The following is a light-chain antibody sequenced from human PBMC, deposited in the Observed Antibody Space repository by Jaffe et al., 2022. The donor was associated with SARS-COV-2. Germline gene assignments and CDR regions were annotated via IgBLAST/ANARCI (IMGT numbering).Light chain of an antibody. CDR3: AAWDDSLSGLVV. V-gene: IGLV1-44*01. Sequence: QSVLTQPPSASGTPGQRVTISCSGSSSNIGSNTVHWYQQVPGTAPKLLIYSNNQRPSGVPDRFSGSKSGTSASLAISGLQSEDEADYYCAAWDDSLSGLVVFGGGTKLTVL. CDR2: SNN. CDR1: SSNIGSNT. J-gene: IGLJ2*01.